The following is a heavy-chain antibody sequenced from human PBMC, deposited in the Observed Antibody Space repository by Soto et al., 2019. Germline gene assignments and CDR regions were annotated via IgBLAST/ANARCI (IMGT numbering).Heavy chain of an antibody. D-gene: IGHD1-26*01. CDR1: GGTFSSYA. J-gene: IGHJ6*02. Sequence: SVKVSCKASGGTFSSYAISWVRQAPGQGLEWMGGIIPIFGTANYAQKFQGRVTITADESTSTAYMELSSLRSEDTAVYYCARGGRYSGSYYAPYGMDVWGQGTTVTVSS. CDR3: ARGGRYSGSYYAPYGMDV. V-gene: IGHV1-69*13. CDR2: IIPIFGTA.